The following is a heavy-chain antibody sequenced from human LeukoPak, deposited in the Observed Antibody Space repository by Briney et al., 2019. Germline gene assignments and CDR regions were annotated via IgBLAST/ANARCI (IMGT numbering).Heavy chain of an antibody. V-gene: IGHV5-51*01. CDR2: IFPADSDT. Sequence: GESLKISCKASGYSFTTYWIGWVRQMPGKGLEWMGIIFPADSDTRYSPSFQGQVTVSADKSITTAYLQWSGLKASDTAMYYCARWVTADRGKKDAFDVWGQGTMVTVSS. CDR3: ARWVTADRGKKDAFDV. CDR1: GYSFTTYW. J-gene: IGHJ3*01. D-gene: IGHD2-21*02.